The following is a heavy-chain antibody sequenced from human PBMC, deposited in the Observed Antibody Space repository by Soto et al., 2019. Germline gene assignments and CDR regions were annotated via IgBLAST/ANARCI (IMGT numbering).Heavy chain of an antibody. CDR3: ARGYSSSWGLSLVFDY. Sequence: ASVKVSCKASGYTFTGYYMHWVRQAPGQGLEWMGWINPNSGGTNYAQKFQGWVTMTRDTSISTAYMELSRLRSDDTAVDYCARGYSSSWGLSLVFDYWGQGTLVTVSS. J-gene: IGHJ4*02. D-gene: IGHD6-6*01. V-gene: IGHV1-2*04. CDR2: INPNSGGT. CDR1: GYTFTGYY.